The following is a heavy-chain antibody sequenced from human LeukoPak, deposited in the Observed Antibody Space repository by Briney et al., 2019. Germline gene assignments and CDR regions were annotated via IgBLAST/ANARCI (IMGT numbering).Heavy chain of an antibody. Sequence: ASVKVSCKASGYTFTSYGISWVRQAPGHGVEWMGWISAYNGNTNYAQKLQGRVTMTTDTSTSTDYMKLRSLRSDDTAVDYCARFDYLNWFDPWGQGTLVTVSS. V-gene: IGHV1-18*01. J-gene: IGHJ5*02. D-gene: IGHD5-12*01. CDR1: GYTFTSYG. CDR2: ISAYNGNT. CDR3: ARFDYLNWFDP.